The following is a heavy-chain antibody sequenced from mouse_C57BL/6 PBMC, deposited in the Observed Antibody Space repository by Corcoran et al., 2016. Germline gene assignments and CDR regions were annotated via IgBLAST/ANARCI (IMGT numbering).Heavy chain of an antibody. V-gene: IGHV14-3*01. Sequence: EVQLQQSVAELVRPGASVTLSCTASGYNIKHTYMHWVKQRPEQGMELMGRIDPANGNTKYAPKFQGKATITADTSSNTAYLQLSSLTSEDTAIYYCARDYDGLVDVWGTGKTVSVS. D-gene: IGHD2-4*01. CDR2: IDPANGNT. CDR1: GYNIKHTY. CDR3: ARDYDGLVDV. J-gene: IGHJ1*03.